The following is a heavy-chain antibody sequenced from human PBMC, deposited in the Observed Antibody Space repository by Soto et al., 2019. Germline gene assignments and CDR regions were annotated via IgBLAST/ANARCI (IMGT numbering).Heavy chain of an antibody. D-gene: IGHD2-15*01. J-gene: IGHJ6*03. CDR2: INAGNGNT. CDR1: GYTFTSYA. Sequence: ASVKVSCKASGYTFTSYAMHWVRQAPGQRLEWMGWINAGNGNTKYSQKFQGRVTITRDTSASTASMELSSLRSEDTAVYYCALGSSAGGYYYMAVWGKGTTVTVSS. V-gene: IGHV1-3*01. CDR3: ALGSSAGGYYYMAV.